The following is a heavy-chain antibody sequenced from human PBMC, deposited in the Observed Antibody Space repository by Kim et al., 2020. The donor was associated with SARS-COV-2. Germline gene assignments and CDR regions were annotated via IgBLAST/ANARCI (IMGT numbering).Heavy chain of an antibody. CDR1: GFTFDDYG. CDR2: INWNGGST. V-gene: IGHV3-20*01. Sequence: GGSLRLSWAASGFTFDDYGMSWVRQAPGKGLEWVSGINWNGGSTGYADSVKGRFTISRDNAKNSLYLQMNSLRAEDTALYHCARAVPYSGSYPFDYWGQGTLVTVSS. D-gene: IGHD1-26*01. CDR3: ARAVPYSGSYPFDY. J-gene: IGHJ4*02.